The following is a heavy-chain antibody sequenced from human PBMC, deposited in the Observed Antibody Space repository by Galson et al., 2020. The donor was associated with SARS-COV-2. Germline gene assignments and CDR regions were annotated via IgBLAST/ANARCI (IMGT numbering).Heavy chain of an antibody. CDR3: ARRRRPNDYTDYYYGMDV. CDR1: GYSFTSHW. CDR2: IYPGDSDT. V-gene: IGHV5-51*01. Sequence: GESLKIYCTGSGYSFTSHWIGWVRQMPGKSLEWMKIIYPGDSDTRYSPSFQGQVTISADKSISTAYLQWSRLKASDTAIYYCARRRRPNDYTDYYYGMDVWGQGTTVTVSS. J-gene: IGHJ6*02. D-gene: IGHD4-4*01.